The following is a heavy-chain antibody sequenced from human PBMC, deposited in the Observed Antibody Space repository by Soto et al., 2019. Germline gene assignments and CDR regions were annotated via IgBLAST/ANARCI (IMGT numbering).Heavy chain of an antibody. Sequence: EVQLLESGGDLGQPGGSLRLSCVASGYVFSNYAMAWVRQVTGKGLQWVSRIDGSGAAHYGDSVKGRFTMSRDNSKNTLFLQLDRLRVEDTAVYFCALEDSNLGFAFDAWGQGTWVAVSS. CDR2: IDGSGAA. CDR1: GYVFSNYA. D-gene: IGHD7-27*01. V-gene: IGHV3-23*01. CDR3: ALEDSNLGFAFDA. J-gene: IGHJ3*01.